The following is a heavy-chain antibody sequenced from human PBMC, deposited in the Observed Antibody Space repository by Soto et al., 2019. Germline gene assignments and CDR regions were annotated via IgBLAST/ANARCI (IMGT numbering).Heavy chain of an antibody. Sequence: SETLSLTYTVSGGSISSSSYYWGWIRQPPGKGLEWIGSIYYSGSTYYNPSLKSRGTISVDTSKNQFSLKLSSVTAADTAVYYCARHVLRYFDWLLSDFDYWGQGTLVTVSS. CDR1: GGSISSSSYY. CDR3: ARHVLRYFDWLLSDFDY. D-gene: IGHD3-9*01. V-gene: IGHV4-39*01. CDR2: IYYSGST. J-gene: IGHJ4*02.